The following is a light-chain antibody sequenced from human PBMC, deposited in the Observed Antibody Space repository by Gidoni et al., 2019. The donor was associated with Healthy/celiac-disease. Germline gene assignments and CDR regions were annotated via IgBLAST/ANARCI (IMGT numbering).Light chain of an antibody. Sequence: DIQMTQTPSSLTAPVGDRVTITCQASQDITKYLNWYQQRPGKAPKLLINDASNLETGVPSRFIGSGSGTDFSFTITILQPEDIATYFCQQYGSLPYTFXQXTKLEIK. CDR3: QQYGSLPYT. CDR1: QDITKY. J-gene: IGKJ2*01. CDR2: DAS. V-gene: IGKV1-33*01.